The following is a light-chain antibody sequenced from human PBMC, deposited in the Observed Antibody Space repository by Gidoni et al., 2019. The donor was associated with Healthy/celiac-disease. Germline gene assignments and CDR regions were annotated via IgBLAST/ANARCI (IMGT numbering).Light chain of an antibody. CDR2: DAS. CDR3: QQRSNWPGT. CDR1: QSVSSY. V-gene: IGKV3-11*01. J-gene: IGKJ4*02. Sequence: EIVLTQSPATLSLSPGERATLSCRASQSVSSYLAWYHQKPGQAPRLLIYDASNRATGIPARFSGSGSGTDFTLTISSLEPEDFAVYYCQQRSNWPGTFXGXTKVEIK.